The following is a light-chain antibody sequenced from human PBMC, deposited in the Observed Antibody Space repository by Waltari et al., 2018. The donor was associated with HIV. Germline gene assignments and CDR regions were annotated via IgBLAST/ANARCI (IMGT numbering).Light chain of an antibody. CDR1: SIAVGGSNY. CDR2: EVS. V-gene: IGLV2-14*01. Sequence: QSALTQPASVSGSPGQSITISSTGPSIAVGGSNYVSWYPQHPGKAPKLMISEVSNRPSGVTNRFSGSKSGNTASLTISGLQVEDEADYYCSSYTSSSTLYVFGTGTKVTVL. CDR3: SSYTSSSTLYV. J-gene: IGLJ1*01.